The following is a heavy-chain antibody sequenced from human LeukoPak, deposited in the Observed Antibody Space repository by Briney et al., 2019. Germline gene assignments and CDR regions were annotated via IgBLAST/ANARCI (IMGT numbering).Heavy chain of an antibody. Sequence: GGSLRLSCAASGFIVSDSYMSWVRQAPGKGLEWVSALYSDGKTYYAGSVKGRFTISRDNSKNTLYLQMNSLRAEDTAVYYCARVSLWRFDPWGQGTLVTVSS. J-gene: IGHJ5*02. D-gene: IGHD2-21*01. V-gene: IGHV3-53*01. CDR3: ARVSLWRFDP. CDR1: GFIVSDSY. CDR2: LYSDGKT.